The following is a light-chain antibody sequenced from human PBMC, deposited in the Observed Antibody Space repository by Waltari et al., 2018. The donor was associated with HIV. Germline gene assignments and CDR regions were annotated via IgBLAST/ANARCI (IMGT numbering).Light chain of an antibody. CDR2: RNS. V-gene: IGLV1-40*01. Sequence: HSVLTQPPSVSGAPGQRVTIYCTGSSFNIGAGFDVHWYQHLPGTAPKLLIYRNSNRPAGVPDRFSGSKTGTSASLAITGRQAEDESDYYCQSYDSSLSALFGGGTKLTVL. J-gene: IGLJ2*01. CDR3: QSYDSSLSAL. CDR1: SFNIGAGFD.